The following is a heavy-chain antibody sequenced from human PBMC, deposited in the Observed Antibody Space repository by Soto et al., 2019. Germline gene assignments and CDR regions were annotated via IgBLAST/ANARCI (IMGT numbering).Heavy chain of an antibody. J-gene: IGHJ1*01. Sequence: SCKASGYTFTSYGISWVRQAPGKGLEWVSVIYSGGSTYYADSVKGRFTISRDNSKNTLYLQMNSLRAEDTAVYYCARDRVESGYPEYFQHWGQGTLVTVSS. CDR3: ARDRVESGYPEYFQH. D-gene: IGHD3-22*01. V-gene: IGHV3-53*01. CDR1: GYTFTSYG. CDR2: IYSGGST.